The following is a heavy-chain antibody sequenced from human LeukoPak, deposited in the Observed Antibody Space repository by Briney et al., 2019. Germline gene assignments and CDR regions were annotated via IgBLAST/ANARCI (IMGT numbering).Heavy chain of an antibody. J-gene: IGHJ4*02. CDR2: IYHSGST. D-gene: IGHD3-22*01. CDR1: GGSISSGGYY. V-gene: IGHV4-30-2*01. Sequence: PSETLSLTCTVSGGSISSGGYYWSWIRQPPGKGLEWIGYIYHSGSTYYNPSLKSLVTISVDRSKNQFSLKLSSVTAADTAVYYCAREERGGYYDSSGYLVYWGQGTLVTVSS. CDR3: AREERGGYYDSSGYLVY.